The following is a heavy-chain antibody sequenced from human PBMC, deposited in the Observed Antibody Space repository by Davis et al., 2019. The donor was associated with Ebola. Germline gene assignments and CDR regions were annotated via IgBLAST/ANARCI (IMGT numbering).Heavy chain of an antibody. D-gene: IGHD6-19*01. CDR3: AREEWLGSYYYGMDV. CDR1: GFTFSSYG. J-gene: IGHJ6*04. V-gene: IGHV3-33*01. CDR2: IWYDGSNK. Sequence: GESLKISCAASGFTFSSYGMHWVRQAPGKGLEWVAVIWYDGSNKYYADSVKGRFTISRDNSKNTLYLQMNSLRAEDTAVYYCAREEWLGSYYYGMDVWGKGTTVTVSS.